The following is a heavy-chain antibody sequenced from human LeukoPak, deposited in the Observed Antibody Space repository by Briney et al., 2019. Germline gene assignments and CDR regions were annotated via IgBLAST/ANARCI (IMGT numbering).Heavy chain of an antibody. CDR2: IYHSGST. Sequence: SETLSLTCAVSGGSISIGGYSWSWIRQPPGKGLEWIGYIYHSGSTYYNPSLKSRVTISVDRSKNQFSLKLSSVTAADTAVYYCARHVSNWFDPWGQGTLVTVSS. V-gene: IGHV4-30-2*01. J-gene: IGHJ5*02. CDR1: GGSISIGGYS. CDR3: ARHVSNWFDP. D-gene: IGHD3-16*01.